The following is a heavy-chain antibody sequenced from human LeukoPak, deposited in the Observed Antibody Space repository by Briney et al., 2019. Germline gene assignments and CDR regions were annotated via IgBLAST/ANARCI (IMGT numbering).Heavy chain of an antibody. CDR3: AAEARWIQQHYYGMDV. D-gene: IGHD5-18*01. CDR2: IVVGSGNT. V-gene: IGHV1-58*02. J-gene: IGHJ6*02. CDR1: GFTFTSSA. Sequence: SVKVSCKASGFTFTSSAMQWVLQARGQRLEWIGWIVVGSGNTNYAQKFQERVTITRDMSTSTAYMELSSLRSEDTAVYYCAAEARWIQQHYYGMDVWGQGTTVTVSS.